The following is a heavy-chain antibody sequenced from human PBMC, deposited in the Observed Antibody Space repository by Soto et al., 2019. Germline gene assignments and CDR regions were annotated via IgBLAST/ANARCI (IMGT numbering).Heavy chain of an antibody. Sequence: LSLTCAVNGGSFREYYWSWLRQPPGKGLEWIGEINQSGTTHYNPSLKRRINISIDTSKNQFPLNLTSVTAADTATYYCARDIITVIGGEIYYYFGMDVWGQGTTVTVSS. CDR3: ARDIITVIGGEIYYYFGMDV. CDR1: GGSFREYY. V-gene: IGHV4-34*01. D-gene: IGHD3-10*01. CDR2: INQSGTT. J-gene: IGHJ6*02.